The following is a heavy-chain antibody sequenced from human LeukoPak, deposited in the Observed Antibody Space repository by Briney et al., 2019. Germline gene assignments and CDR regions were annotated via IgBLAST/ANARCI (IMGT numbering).Heavy chain of an antibody. CDR3: ASPTSYLAGTGLHFGF. D-gene: IGHD6-19*01. V-gene: IGHV1-69*06. Sequence: ASVKVSCKASGGTFSRLAISWVRQAPGLGLEWMGRIVPSFGTTNYAQNFQGRVTIAADKSTSTAYMELSSLKSEDTAIYFCASPTSYLAGTGLHFGFWGQGTLVTVSS. J-gene: IGHJ4*02. CDR2: IVPSFGTT. CDR1: GGTFSRLA.